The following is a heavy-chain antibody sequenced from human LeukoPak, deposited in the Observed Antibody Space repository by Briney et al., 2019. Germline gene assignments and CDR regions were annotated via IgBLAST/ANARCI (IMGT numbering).Heavy chain of an antibody. CDR2: IKQDGSEK. Sequence: GGSLRLSCAASGFTFSSYWMSWVRQAPGKGLEWVANIKQDGSEKYYVDSVKGRFTISRDNAKKSLYLQMNSLRAEDTAVYYCARGRDGYNSGAFDIWGQGTMVTVSS. V-gene: IGHV3-7*01. D-gene: IGHD5-24*01. CDR3: ARGRDGYNSGAFDI. CDR1: GFTFSSYW. J-gene: IGHJ3*02.